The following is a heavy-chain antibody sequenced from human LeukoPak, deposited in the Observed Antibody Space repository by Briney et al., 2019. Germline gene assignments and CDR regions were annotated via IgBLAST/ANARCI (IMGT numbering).Heavy chain of an antibody. Sequence: ASVKVSCKASGYTFTSYGISWVRQAPGQGLEWMGWISACNGNTNCAQKLQGRVTMTTDTSTSTAYMELRSLRSDDTAVYYCARSSRGRNLIPRAFDIWGQGTMVTVSS. V-gene: IGHV1-18*01. CDR3: ARSSRGRNLIPRAFDI. D-gene: IGHD1-14*01. J-gene: IGHJ3*02. CDR1: GYTFTSYG. CDR2: ISACNGNT.